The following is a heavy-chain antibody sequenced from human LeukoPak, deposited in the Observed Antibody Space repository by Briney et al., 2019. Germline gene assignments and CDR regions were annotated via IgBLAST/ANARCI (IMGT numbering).Heavy chain of an antibody. J-gene: IGHJ5*02. CDR2: ISSSSSYI. CDR1: GFTFSSYS. V-gene: IGHV3-21*01. Sequence: GGSLRLSCAASGFTFSSYSMNWVRQAPGKGLEWVSSISSSSSYIYYADSVKGRFTISRDNAKNALYLQMNSLRAEDTAVYYCARDLVVRGRWSWFDPWGQGTLVTVSS. D-gene: IGHD3-10*01. CDR3: ARDLVVRGRWSWFDP.